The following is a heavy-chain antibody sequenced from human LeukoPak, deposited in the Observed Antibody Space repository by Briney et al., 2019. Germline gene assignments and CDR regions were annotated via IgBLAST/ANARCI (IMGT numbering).Heavy chain of an antibody. CDR3: AKDIGYGGNGRADAFDI. V-gene: IGHV3-30*18. CDR1: GFTFSSYG. J-gene: IGHJ3*02. Sequence: GGSLRLSCAASGFTFSSYGMHWVRQAPGKGLEWVAVISYDGSNKYYADSVKGRFTISRDNAKNSLYLQMNSLRAEDTALYYCAKDIGYGGNGRADAFDIWGQGTMVTVSS. D-gene: IGHD4-23*01. CDR2: ISYDGSNK.